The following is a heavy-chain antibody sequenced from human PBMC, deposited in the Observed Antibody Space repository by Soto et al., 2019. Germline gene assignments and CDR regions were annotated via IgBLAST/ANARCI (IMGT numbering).Heavy chain of an antibody. CDR2: IYHSGST. J-gene: IGHJ6*02. CDR3: ARVPDV. Sequence: PSETLSLTCAVSGGSISSGGYPWTLIRQPPGKGLEWIGYIYHSGSTYYNPSLKSRVTISVDRSKNQFSLKLNSVTAADTAVYYCARVPDVWGQGTTVTVSS. V-gene: IGHV4-30-2*01. CDR1: GGSISSGGYP.